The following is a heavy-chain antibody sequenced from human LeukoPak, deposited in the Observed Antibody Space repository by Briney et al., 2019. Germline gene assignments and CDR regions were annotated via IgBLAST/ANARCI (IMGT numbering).Heavy chain of an antibody. V-gene: IGHV4-4*07. CDR1: GGSISSYY. Sequence: SETLSLTCTVSGGSISSYYWSRIRQPAGKGLEWIGRIYASGSTSYNPSLKSRVTMSVDTSKNLFSLKLTSVTAADTAVYYCARDMFGGIRAFYYCYYMDVWGKGTTVTVSS. CDR3: ARDMFGGIRAFYYCYYMDV. CDR2: IYASGST. D-gene: IGHD3-10*02. J-gene: IGHJ6*03.